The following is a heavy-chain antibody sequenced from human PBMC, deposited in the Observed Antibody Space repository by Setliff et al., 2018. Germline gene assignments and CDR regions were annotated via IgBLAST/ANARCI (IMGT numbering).Heavy chain of an antibody. CDR2: IRQDGSQI. V-gene: IGHV3-7*01. CDR3: ARTCSGSGCYAGLES. J-gene: IGHJ4*02. D-gene: IGHD2-15*01. CDR1: GFTFSSYR. Sequence: QLGGSLRLSCAASGFTFSSYRMHWVRQAPGKGLEWVANIRQDGSQIYYVASVRGRFTISRDNSKNTLYLQMNSLRPEDTAVYYCARTCSGSGCYAGLESWGQGTPVTVSS.